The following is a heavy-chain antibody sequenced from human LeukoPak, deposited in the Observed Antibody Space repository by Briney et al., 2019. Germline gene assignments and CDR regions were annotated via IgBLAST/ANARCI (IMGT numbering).Heavy chain of an antibody. D-gene: IGHD1-26*01. J-gene: IGHJ3*02. V-gene: IGHV3-23*01. Sequence: PGGSLRLSCAASGFTFSSYAIIWVRQAPGKGLEWVSAISGSGGSTYYADSVKGRFTISRDNSKNTRYLQMNSLRAEDTAVYYCAKGKWRGDAFDIWGQGTMVTVSS. CDR2: ISGSGGST. CDR3: AKGKWRGDAFDI. CDR1: GFTFSSYA.